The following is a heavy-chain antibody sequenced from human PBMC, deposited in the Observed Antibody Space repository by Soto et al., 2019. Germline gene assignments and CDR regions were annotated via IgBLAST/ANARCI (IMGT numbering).Heavy chain of an antibody. CDR2: IYPSDSDT. Sequence: GESLKISCKGSGYSFISYWIGWVRQMPGKGLEWMGIIYPSDSDTRYSPSFQGQVTISADKSISTAHLQWSSLKASDTAMYYCARQARYSSSWPDWGQGTLVTVSS. J-gene: IGHJ4*02. CDR3: ARQARYSSSWPD. D-gene: IGHD6-13*01. V-gene: IGHV5-51*01. CDR1: GYSFISYW.